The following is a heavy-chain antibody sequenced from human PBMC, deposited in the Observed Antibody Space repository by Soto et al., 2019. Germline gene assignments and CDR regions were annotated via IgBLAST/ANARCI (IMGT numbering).Heavy chain of an antibody. Sequence: QVQLVESGGGVVQPGRSLRLSCAASGFTFSSYAMHWVRQAPGKGLEWVAVISYDGSNKYYADSVKGRFTISRDNSKNTLYLQMNSLRAEDTAVYYCARDQDDPYYYYYGMDVWGQGTTVTVSS. CDR2: ISYDGSNK. V-gene: IGHV3-30-3*01. D-gene: IGHD3-3*01. CDR1: GFTFSSYA. CDR3: ARDQDDPYYYYYGMDV. J-gene: IGHJ6*02.